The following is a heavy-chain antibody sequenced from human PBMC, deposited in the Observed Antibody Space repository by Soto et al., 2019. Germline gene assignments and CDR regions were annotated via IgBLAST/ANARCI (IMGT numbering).Heavy chain of an antibody. CDR3: ARESSPAKAVY. D-gene: IGHD6-13*01. Sequence: GGSLRLSCAASGFTFSDYYMSWIRQAPGKGLEWVSYISSSGSTIYYADSVKGRFTISRDNAKNSLYLQMKSLRAEDTAVYYCARESSPAKAVYRGQGNLVTVYS. V-gene: IGHV3-11*01. CDR2: ISSSGSTI. J-gene: IGHJ4*02. CDR1: GFTFSDYY.